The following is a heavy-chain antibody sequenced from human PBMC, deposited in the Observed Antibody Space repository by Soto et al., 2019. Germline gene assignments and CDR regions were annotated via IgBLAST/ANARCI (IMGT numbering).Heavy chain of an antibody. CDR2: IQQYGSAT. CDR3: ARTPQEFPPLSHNWFDP. J-gene: IGHJ5*02. Sequence: GGSLRLSCAASGFFFSAYGMRWVGQGPGKGLEWVASIQQYGSATYLLSSVKGPFPLPRDNAHHSLHLQMSRLRAHDPAVYFFARTPQEFPPLSHNWFDPWGQGTPVTVSS. CDR1: GFFFSAYG. V-gene: IGHV3-7*01. D-gene: IGHD3-10*01.